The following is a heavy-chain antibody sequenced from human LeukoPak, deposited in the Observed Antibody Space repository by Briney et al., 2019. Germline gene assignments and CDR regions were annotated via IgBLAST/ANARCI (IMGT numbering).Heavy chain of an antibody. J-gene: IGHJ4*02. CDR2: IIPIFGTA. Sequence: SVKVSCKASGGTFSSYAISWVRQAPGQGLEWMGGIIPIFGTANYAQKFQGRVTITADESTSTAYMELSSLRSEDTAVYYCARAVTYYYDSSGYYDFDYWGQGTLVTVSS. CDR3: ARAVTYYYDSSGYYDFDY. CDR1: GGTFSSYA. D-gene: IGHD3-22*01. V-gene: IGHV1-69*13.